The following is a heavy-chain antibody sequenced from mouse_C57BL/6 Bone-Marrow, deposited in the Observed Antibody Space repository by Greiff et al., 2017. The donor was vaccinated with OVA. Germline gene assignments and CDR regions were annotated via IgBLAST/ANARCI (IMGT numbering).Heavy chain of an antibody. Sequence: EVKVVESGAELVKPGASVKLSCTASGFNIKDYYMHWVKQRTEQGLEWLGRIDPEDGETKYAPKFQGKATITADTSSNTAYLQLSSLTSEDTAVYNCASAAIYYDRYYFDYWGQGTTLTVSS. D-gene: IGHD2-4*01. CDR3: ASAAIYYDRYYFDY. J-gene: IGHJ2*01. CDR2: IDPEDGET. CDR1: GFNIKDYY. V-gene: IGHV14-2*01.